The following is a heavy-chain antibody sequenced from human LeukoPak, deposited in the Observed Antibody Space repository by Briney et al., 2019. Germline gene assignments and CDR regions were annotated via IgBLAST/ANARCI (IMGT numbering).Heavy chain of an antibody. V-gene: IGHV1-46*01. CDR1: GYTFTSYY. CDR3: ARDRVVRYYYDSSGYYAYYYYGMDV. D-gene: IGHD3-22*01. J-gene: IGHJ6*02. CDR2: INPSGGST. Sequence: ASVNVSCKASGYTFTSYYMHWVRQAPGQGLEWMGIINPSGGSTSYAQKFQGRVTMTRDTSTSTVYMELSSLRSEDTAVYYCARDRVVRYYYDSSGYYAYYYYGMDVWGQGTTVTVSS.